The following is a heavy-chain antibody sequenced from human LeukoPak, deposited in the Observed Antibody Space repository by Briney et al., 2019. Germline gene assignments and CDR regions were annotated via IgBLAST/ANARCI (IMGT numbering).Heavy chain of an antibody. CDR2: IYHSGST. D-gene: IGHD3-22*01. Sequence: PSETLSLTCTVSGYSISSGYYWGWIRQPPGKGLEWIGSIYHSGSTYYNPSLKSRVTISVDTSKNQFSLKLSSVTAADTAVYYCARGRAVITMIERLDYWGQGTLVTVSS. J-gene: IGHJ4*02. CDR3: ARGRAVITMIERLDY. V-gene: IGHV4-38-2*02. CDR1: GYSISSGYY.